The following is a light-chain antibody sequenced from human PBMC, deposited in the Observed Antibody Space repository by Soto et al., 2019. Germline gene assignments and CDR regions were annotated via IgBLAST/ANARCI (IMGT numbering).Light chain of an antibody. CDR3: QQSYSTLFT. CDR1: QSISSY. Sequence: DIQMTQSPSSLSASVGDRVTITCRASQSISSYLNWYQQKPGKAPKLLIYAASSLQSGVPSRFSGSGSGTDFTLTISSRQPEDFATYYCQQSYSTLFTFGPGTKVYI. J-gene: IGKJ3*01. CDR2: AAS. V-gene: IGKV1-39*01.